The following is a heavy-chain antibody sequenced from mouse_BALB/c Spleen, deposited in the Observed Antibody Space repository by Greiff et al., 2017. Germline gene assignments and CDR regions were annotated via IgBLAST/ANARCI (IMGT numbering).Heavy chain of an antibody. CDR1: GFNIKDYY. Sequence: EVQLQQSGAELVRPGALVKLSCKASGFNIKDYYMHWVKQRPEQGLEWIGWIDPENGNTIYDPKFQGKASITADTSSNTAYLQLSSLISEDTAVYYCARVRDGAMDYWGQGTSVTVSS. CDR2: IDPENGNT. D-gene: IGHD2-3*01. CDR3: ARVRDGAMDY. J-gene: IGHJ4*01. V-gene: IGHV14-1*02.